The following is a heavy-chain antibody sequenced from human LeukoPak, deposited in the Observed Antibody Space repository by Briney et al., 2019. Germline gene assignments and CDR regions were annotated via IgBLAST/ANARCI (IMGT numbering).Heavy chain of an antibody. J-gene: IGHJ6*02. CDR1: GFTFSSYW. D-gene: IGHD3-22*01. CDR2: INSDGSST. V-gene: IGHV3-74*01. Sequence: GGSLRLSCAASGFTFSSYWMHWVRQAPGKGLVWVSRINSDGSSTSYADSVEGRFTISRDNAKNTLYLQMNSLRAEDTAVYYCARVGDSSGYYGYYYYYYGMDVWGQGTTVTVSS. CDR3: ARVGDSSGYYGYYYYYYGMDV.